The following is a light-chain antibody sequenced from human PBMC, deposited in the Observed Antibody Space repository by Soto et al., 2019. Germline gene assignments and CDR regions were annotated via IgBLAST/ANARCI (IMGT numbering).Light chain of an antibody. Sequence: ELVMTQSPDTLSVSPGGRATLSCRASQTLGSNVAWYQQKPGQAPRLLIYDASTTASGAPARISGSGSGTEFTLTITSLQSKDCAIYYSQHYNTWPLSLGGGTKVEI. CDR2: DAS. CDR1: QTLGSN. J-gene: IGKJ4*01. V-gene: IGKV3-15*01. CDR3: QHYNTWPLS.